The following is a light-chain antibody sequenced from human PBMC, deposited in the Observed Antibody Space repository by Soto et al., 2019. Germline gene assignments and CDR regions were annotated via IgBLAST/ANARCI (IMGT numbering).Light chain of an antibody. CDR1: QGIRND. Sequence: AIQMTQSPSSLSASVGDRVTITCRASQGIRNDLGWYQQKPGQAPKLLIYAASSLQSGVPSRFSGSGSGTDLTLTISSLQPEDFATYYCLQDYNYPRTFGQGTKVEIK. V-gene: IGKV1-6*01. CDR3: LQDYNYPRT. J-gene: IGKJ1*01. CDR2: AAS.